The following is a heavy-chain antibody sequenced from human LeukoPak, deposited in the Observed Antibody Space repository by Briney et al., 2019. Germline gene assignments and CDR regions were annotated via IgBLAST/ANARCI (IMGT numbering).Heavy chain of an antibody. CDR2: ISSSSSYI. J-gene: IGHJ4*02. D-gene: IGHD6-6*01. CDR3: ASAPSSIAARRDDY. CDR1: GFTFSSYS. V-gene: IGHV3-21*01. Sequence: PGGSLRLSCAASGFTFSSYSMNWVRQAPGKGLEWVSSISSSSSYIYYADSVKGRFTISRDNAKNSLYLQMNSLRAEDTAVYYCASAPSSIAARRDDYWGQGTLVTVSS.